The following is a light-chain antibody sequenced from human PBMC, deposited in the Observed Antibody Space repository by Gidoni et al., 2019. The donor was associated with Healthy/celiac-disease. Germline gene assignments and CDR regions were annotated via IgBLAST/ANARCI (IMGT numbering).Light chain of an antibody. CDR2: YAS. CDR3: HQSSSLSWT. CDR1: QSIGSS. Sequence: EIVLTQSPDFQSVTPEEKVTITCRASQSIGSSLHWYQQKPDQSPKLLIKYASQSFSGVPSRFSGSGSGTDFTLTINSLEAEDAATDYCHQSSSLSWTFGQGTKLEIK. J-gene: IGKJ1*01. V-gene: IGKV6-21*01.